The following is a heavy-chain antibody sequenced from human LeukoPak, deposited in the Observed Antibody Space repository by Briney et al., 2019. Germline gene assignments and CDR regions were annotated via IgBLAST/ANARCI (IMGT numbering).Heavy chain of an antibody. V-gene: IGHV4-39*01. CDR1: GGSISSYY. CDR2: IYYSGST. D-gene: IGHD3-3*01. CDR3: ARHGNDFWSGYYSGNFDY. J-gene: IGHJ4*02. Sequence: SETLSLTCTVSGGSISSYYWGWIRQPPGKGLEWIGSIYYSGSTYYNPSLKRRVTISVDTSKNQFSLKLSSVTAADTAVYYCARHGNDFWSGYYSGNFDYWGQGTLVTVSS.